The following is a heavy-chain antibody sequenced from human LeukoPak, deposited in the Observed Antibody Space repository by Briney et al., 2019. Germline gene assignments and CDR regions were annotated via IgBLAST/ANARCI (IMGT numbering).Heavy chain of an antibody. CDR3: AKASWYDSGVDY. Sequence: PGGSLRLSCADSGFTFDRYWMHWVRQPPGKGLSWVSHITTDGSGTSYADSVKGRFTISRDNAKKTLYLQMNSLRAEDTAVYYCAKASWYDSGVDYWGQGTLVTVSS. D-gene: IGHD6-13*01. CDR1: GFTFDRYW. J-gene: IGHJ4*02. V-gene: IGHV3-74*01. CDR2: ITTDGSGT.